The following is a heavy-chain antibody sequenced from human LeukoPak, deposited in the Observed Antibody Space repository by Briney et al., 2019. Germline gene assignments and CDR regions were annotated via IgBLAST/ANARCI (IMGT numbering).Heavy chain of an antibody. Sequence: GGSLRLSCAASGFTFSSYGMSWVRQAPGKGLEWVSAISGSGGSTYYADSVKGRFTISRDNSKNTLYLQMHSLRAEDTAVYYCAKSSRPNSSGWSREFDYWGQGTLVTVSS. CDR2: ISGSGGST. D-gene: IGHD6-19*01. V-gene: IGHV3-23*01. J-gene: IGHJ4*02. CDR3: AKSSRPNSSGWSREFDY. CDR1: GFTFSSYG.